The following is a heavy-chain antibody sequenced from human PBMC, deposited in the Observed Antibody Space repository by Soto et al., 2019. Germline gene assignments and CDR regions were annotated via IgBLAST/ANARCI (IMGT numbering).Heavy chain of an antibody. V-gene: IGHV3-21*01. D-gene: IGHD6-19*01. CDR3: ARDKEQWLVGWFDP. CDR1: GFTFSSYS. Sequence: GGSLRLSCAASGFTFSSYSMNWVRQAPGKGLEWVSSISSSSSYIYYADSVKGRFTISRDNAKNSLYLQMNSLRAEDTAVYYCARDKEQWLVGWFDPWGQGTLVTVSS. J-gene: IGHJ5*02. CDR2: ISSSSSYI.